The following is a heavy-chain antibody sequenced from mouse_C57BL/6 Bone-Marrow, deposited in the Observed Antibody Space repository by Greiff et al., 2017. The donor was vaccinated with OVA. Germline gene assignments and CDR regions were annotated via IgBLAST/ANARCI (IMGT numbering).Heavy chain of an antibody. Sequence: EVQGVESGGGLVQSGRSLRLSCATSGFTFSDFYMEWVRQAPGKGLEWIAASRNKANDYTTEYSASVKGRFIVSRDTSQSILYLQMNALRAEDTAIYYCARDADYYGSTGYFDVWGTGTTVTVSS. J-gene: IGHJ1*03. D-gene: IGHD1-1*01. CDR2: SRNKANDYTT. V-gene: IGHV7-1*01. CDR1: GFTFSDFY. CDR3: ARDADYYGSTGYFDV.